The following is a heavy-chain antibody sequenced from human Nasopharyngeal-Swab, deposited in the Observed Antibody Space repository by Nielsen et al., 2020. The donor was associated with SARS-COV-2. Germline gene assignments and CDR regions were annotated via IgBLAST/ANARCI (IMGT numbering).Heavy chain of an antibody. CDR2: IIPILGMS. Sequence: SVKVSCKVSGYTLTELSMHWVRQAPGKGLEWMGRIIPILGMSTYAQKFEGRVTFTADKSTSTAYLELSSLRREDTAIYYCARRGTETTSFDYWGQGTLVTVPS. CDR1: GYTLTELS. J-gene: IGHJ4*02. V-gene: IGHV1-69*02. D-gene: IGHD2/OR15-2a*01. CDR3: ARRGTETTSFDY.